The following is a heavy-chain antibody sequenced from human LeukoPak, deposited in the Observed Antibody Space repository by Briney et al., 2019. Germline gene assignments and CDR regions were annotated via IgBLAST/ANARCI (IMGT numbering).Heavy chain of an antibody. CDR1: GGTFSNNA. Sequence: ASVKVSCKASGGTFSNNAISWVRQAPGQGLEWMGIINPSGGSTSYAQKFQGRVTMTRDTSTSTVYMELSSLRSEDTAVYYCASWRSSGWYYFDYWGQGTLVTVSS. CDR3: ASWRSSGWYYFDY. CDR2: INPSGGST. D-gene: IGHD6-19*01. V-gene: IGHV1-46*01. J-gene: IGHJ4*02.